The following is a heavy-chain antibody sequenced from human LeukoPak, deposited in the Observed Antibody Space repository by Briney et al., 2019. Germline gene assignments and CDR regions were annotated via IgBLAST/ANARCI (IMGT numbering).Heavy chain of an antibody. V-gene: IGHV3-49*04. J-gene: IGHJ4*02. CDR2: IRSKAYGGTT. CDR3: TRRGSYFDS. D-gene: IGHD1-26*01. Sequence: GGSLRHSCAASGFTFSSYSMNWVRQAPGKGLEWVGFIRSKAYGGTTEYAASVNGRFSISRDDSKTIAHLQMNSLKTEDTAVYYCTRRGSYFDSWGQGTLVIVSS. CDR1: GFTFSSYS.